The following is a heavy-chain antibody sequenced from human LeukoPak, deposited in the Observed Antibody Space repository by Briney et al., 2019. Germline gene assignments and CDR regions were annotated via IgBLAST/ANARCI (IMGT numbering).Heavy chain of an antibody. CDR1: GYTFTGHY. Sequence: GASVKVSCKASGYTFTGHYMHWVRQAPGQGLEWMGWINPNSGGTNYAQKFQGTVTMTRDTSISTAYMELTRLRSDDTAVYYCASERGNYDILTDYYEGNGFDPWGQGTLVTVSS. V-gene: IGHV1-2*02. CDR3: ASERGNYDILTDYYEGNGFDP. D-gene: IGHD3-9*01. J-gene: IGHJ5*02. CDR2: INPNSGGT.